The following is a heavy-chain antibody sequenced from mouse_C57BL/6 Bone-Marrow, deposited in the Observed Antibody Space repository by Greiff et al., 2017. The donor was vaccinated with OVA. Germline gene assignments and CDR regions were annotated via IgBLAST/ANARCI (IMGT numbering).Heavy chain of an antibody. CDR3: ARGWLLRYYAMDY. J-gene: IGHJ4*01. D-gene: IGHD2-3*01. CDR1: GYTFTSYW. Sequence: VQLQQSGAELVRPGSSVKLSCKASGYTFTSYWMDWVKQRPGQGLEWIGNIYPSDSETHYNQKFKDKATLTVDKSSSTAYMQLSSLTSEDSAVYYCARGWLLRYYAMDYWGKGTSVTVSS. V-gene: IGHV1-61*01. CDR2: IYPSDSET.